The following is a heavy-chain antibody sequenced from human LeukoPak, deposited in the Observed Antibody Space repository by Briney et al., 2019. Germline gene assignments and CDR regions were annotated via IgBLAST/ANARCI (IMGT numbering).Heavy chain of an antibody. CDR1: DDSITIYY. V-gene: IGHV4-59*01. Sequence: SETLSLTCSVSDDSITIYYWTWIRQPPGKGLEWIGYIDHTGTTNYNPSLNSRVTISRDTSKNHFSLQLSSVTAADTAVYYCARRLDSSRQGNWFDPWGQGTLVTVSS. J-gene: IGHJ5*02. CDR2: IDHTGTT. CDR3: ARRLDSSRQGNWFDP. D-gene: IGHD6-13*01.